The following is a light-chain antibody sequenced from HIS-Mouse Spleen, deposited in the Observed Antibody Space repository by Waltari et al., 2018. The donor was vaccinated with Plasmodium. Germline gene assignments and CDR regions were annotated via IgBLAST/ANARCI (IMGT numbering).Light chain of an antibody. CDR3: SSYTRSSTRV. CDR1: SSDVGGYNY. J-gene: IGLJ2*01. CDR2: EVS. Sequence: QSALTQPASVSGSPGQSITISCTGTSSDVGGYNYVSWYQQHPGKAPKLMIYEVSNRPSGVSNLFSGSKSRNTASLTISGLQAEDESDYYCSSYTRSSTRVFGGGTKLTVL. V-gene: IGLV2-14*01.